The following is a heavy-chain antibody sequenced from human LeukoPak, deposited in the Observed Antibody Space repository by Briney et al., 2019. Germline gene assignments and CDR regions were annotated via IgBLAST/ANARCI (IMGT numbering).Heavy chain of an antibody. V-gene: IGHV1-2*02. CDR2: INPNSGDT. Sequence: GASVKVSCKASGYTFTSYGISWVRQAPGQGLEWMGWINPNSGDTNYAQKFQGRVTMTRDTSISTAYMELSRLRSDDTAMYYCSRDLFGSGSYYPHWFDPWGQGTLVTVSS. CDR3: SRDLFGSGSYYPHWFDP. J-gene: IGHJ5*02. D-gene: IGHD3-10*01. CDR1: GYTFTSYG.